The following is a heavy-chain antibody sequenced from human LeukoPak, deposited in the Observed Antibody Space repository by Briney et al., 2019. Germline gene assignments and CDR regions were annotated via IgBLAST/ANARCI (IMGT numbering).Heavy chain of an antibody. D-gene: IGHD3-10*01. CDR3: ARLEVRGVIGP. Sequence: GGSLRLSCAASGFTFSTYWMHWVRQVPGKGLVWVSRINSDGSSTTYADSVKGRFTISRDNAKNTLYLQMNSLRAEDTAVYYCARLEVRGVIGPWGQGTLVTVSS. J-gene: IGHJ5*02. CDR2: INSDGSST. V-gene: IGHV3-74*01. CDR1: GFTFSTYW.